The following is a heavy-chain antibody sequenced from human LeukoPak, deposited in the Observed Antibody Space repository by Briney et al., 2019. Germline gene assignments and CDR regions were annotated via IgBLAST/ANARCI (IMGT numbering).Heavy chain of an antibody. CDR1: GGSISNYY. CDR3: TRRGGSSSSDWFDP. Sequence: SSETLSLTCTVSGGSISNYYWSWIRQPPGKGLEWIGYVYYTGSTSCNPSLKSRVTISGDTSKNQFSLKLSSVTAADTAVYYCTRRGGSSSSDWFDPWGQGTLVIVSS. D-gene: IGHD6-6*01. V-gene: IGHV4-59*08. J-gene: IGHJ5*02. CDR2: VYYTGST.